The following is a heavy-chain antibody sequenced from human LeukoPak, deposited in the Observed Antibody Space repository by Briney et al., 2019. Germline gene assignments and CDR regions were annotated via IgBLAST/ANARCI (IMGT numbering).Heavy chain of an antibody. CDR2: IYYSGST. CDR3: AREGYGAYDDMDV. CDR1: GGSISSYY. D-gene: IGHD4-17*01. Sequence: SETLSLTCTVSGGSISSYYWSWIRQPPGKGLEWIGYIYYSGSTNYNPSLKSRVTISVDTSKNQFSLKLSSVTAADTAVYYCAREGYGAYDDMDVWGQGTTVTVSS. V-gene: IGHV4-59*01. J-gene: IGHJ6*02.